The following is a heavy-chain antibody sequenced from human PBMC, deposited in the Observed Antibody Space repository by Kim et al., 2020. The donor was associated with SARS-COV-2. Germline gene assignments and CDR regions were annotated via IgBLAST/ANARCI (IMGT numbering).Heavy chain of an antibody. V-gene: IGHV3-30*04. CDR2: ISYDGSNK. Sequence: GGSLRLSCAASGFTFSSYAMHWVRQAPGKGLEWVAVISYDGSNKYYADSVKGRFTISRDNSKNTLYLQMNSLRAEDTAVYYCARDYSAPHYDSSGYPTWYYFDYWGQGTLVTVSS. D-gene: IGHD3-22*01. CDR3: ARDYSAPHYDSSGYPTWYYFDY. CDR1: GFTFSSYA. J-gene: IGHJ4*02.